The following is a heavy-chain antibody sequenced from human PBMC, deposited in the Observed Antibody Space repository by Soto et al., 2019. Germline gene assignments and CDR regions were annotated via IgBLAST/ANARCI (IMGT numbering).Heavy chain of an antibody. CDR1: GFSFSGSA. Sequence: PGRSLRLSCAASGFSFSGSAIHWVRQASGKGMKWVGLIRSKGNNYATEYAASVKGRFTISRDDSKSTAYLQMNSLKIEDTAVYYCKSRACISMIVDYWGQGTLVIVSS. J-gene: IGHJ4*02. D-gene: IGHD3-22*01. CDR2: IRSKGNNYAT. V-gene: IGHV3-73*01. CDR3: KSRACISMIVDY.